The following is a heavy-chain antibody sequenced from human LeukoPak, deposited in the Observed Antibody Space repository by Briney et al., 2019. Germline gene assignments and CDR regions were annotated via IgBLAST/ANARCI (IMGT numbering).Heavy chain of an antibody. J-gene: IGHJ4*02. CDR3: AKAFSSSWVFDY. V-gene: IGHV3-30*02. CDR2: IRYDGSHK. D-gene: IGHD6-13*01. CDR1: GLIFSSYA. Sequence: GGSLRLSCEASGLIFSSYAMHWVRQAPGKGLNGVAFIRYDGSHKDYADSVKGRFTISRDNSKNTLYLQMNSLRAEDTAVYYCAKAFSSSWVFDYWGQGTLVTVSA.